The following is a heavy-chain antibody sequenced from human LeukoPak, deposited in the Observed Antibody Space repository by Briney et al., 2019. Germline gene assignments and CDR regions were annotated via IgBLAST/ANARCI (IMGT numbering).Heavy chain of an antibody. CDR3: VKDNPLDY. Sequence: GGSLRLSCTASGFTFSNYGMLWVRQAPGKGLEWVAFIRYDGRIKYYADSVKGRFTISRDNSRTTLSLQMNSLRIEDTALYYCVKDNPLDYWGRGTLVTVSS. J-gene: IGHJ4*02. V-gene: IGHV3-30*02. CDR2: IRYDGRIK. CDR1: GFTFSNYG.